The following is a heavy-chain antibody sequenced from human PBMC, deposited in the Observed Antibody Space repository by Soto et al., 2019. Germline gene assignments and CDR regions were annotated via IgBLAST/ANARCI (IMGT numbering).Heavy chain of an antibody. CDR2: ISSSSSYI. D-gene: IGHD3-10*01. CDR3: ARSDYGSGSYYPVS. J-gene: IGHJ4*02. Sequence: GGSLRLSCVGSGFDVTTNCMRWVRQAPGKGLEWVSSISSSSSYIYYADSVKGRFTISRDNAKNSLYLQMNSLRAEDTAVYYCARSDYGSGSYYPVSWGQGTLVTVSS. V-gene: IGHV3-21*01. CDR1: GFDVTTNC.